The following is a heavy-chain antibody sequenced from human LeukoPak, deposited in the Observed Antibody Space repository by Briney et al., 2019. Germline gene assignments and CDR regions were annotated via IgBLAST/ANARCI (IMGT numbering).Heavy chain of an antibody. V-gene: IGHV1-46*01. CDR3: ARVDPGYYYDSSGSYYFDY. D-gene: IGHD3-22*01. CDR1: GYTFTSDY. J-gene: IGHJ4*02. Sequence: ASVKVSCKASGYTFTSDYMHWVRQAPGQGLEWMGVITPSGGSTSYAQKFQGRVTMTRDTSTSTVYMELSSLRSEDTAVYYCARVDPGYYYDSSGSYYFDYWGQGTLVTVSS. CDR2: ITPSGGST.